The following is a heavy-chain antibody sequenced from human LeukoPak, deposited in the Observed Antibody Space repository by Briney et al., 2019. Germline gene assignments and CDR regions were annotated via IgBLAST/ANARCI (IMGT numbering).Heavy chain of an antibody. CDR1: DGAINSDYFL. D-gene: IGHD1-26*01. J-gene: IGHJ4*02. V-gene: IGHV4-30-2*01. CDR3: ARVWRWELPIFFGY. CDR2: ISHTGGRT. Sequence: SQTLSLTCTVSDGAINSDYFLWSWIRQPPGQGLEYIGYISHTGGRTDSSPSLKSRVTMSVDRSQNQFSLKLSSVTAADTAVYYCARVWRWELPIFFGYWGQGTLVTVSS.